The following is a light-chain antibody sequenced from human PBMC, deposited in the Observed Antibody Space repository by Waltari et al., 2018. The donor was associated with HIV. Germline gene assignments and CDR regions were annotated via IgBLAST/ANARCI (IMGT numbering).Light chain of an antibody. Sequence: QSFLTQPPSASGTPGQTVTISCSGSSSHIENDNVYWYQQLPGMTPKLLIYKNFLRPSGVPDRFAAPKSGTSTSLTISGLRSADEADYYCVGWDSSLSAYVFGAGTKVAVL. CDR2: KNF. J-gene: IGLJ1*01. CDR3: VGWDSSLSAYV. CDR1: SSHIENDN. V-gene: IGLV1-47*01.